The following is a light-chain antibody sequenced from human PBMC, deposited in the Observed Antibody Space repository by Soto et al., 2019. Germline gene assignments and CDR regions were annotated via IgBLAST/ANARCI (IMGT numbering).Light chain of an antibody. CDR2: AAS. CDR3: QQANSFPQT. J-gene: IGKJ1*01. CDR1: QSISSW. V-gene: IGKV1-12*01. Sequence: DIQMTQSPSSVSASVGDTFTITCRASQSISSWLAWYQQKPGKAPKLLIYAASTLQSGVPSRFSGSGFGTDFTLTITSLQPEDFATYYCQQANSFPQTFGQGTKVDIK.